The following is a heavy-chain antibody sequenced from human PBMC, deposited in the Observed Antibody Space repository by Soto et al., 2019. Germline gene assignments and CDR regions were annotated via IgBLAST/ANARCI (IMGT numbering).Heavy chain of an antibody. V-gene: IGHV3-74*01. J-gene: IGHJ1*01. CDR3: AREYYSSGTH. CDR1: GFTFSTYW. D-gene: IGHD3-10*01. Sequence: EVQLVESGGGLVQPGGSLRLSCAASGFTFSTYWMQWVRQVPGEGLVWVSSISENGGITTYADSVKGRFTISRDNAKNTVYLQMNGLRVEDTAISYCAREYYSSGTHWGQGTLVTVST. CDR2: ISENGGIT.